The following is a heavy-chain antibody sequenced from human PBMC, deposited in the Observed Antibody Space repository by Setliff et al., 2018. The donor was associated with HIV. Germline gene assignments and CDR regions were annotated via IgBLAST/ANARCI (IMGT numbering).Heavy chain of an antibody. J-gene: IGHJ4*02. CDR3: ARKGWNGYKSFDY. CDR2: INHRGNT. Sequence: SETLSLTCSVSGGSISSYYWSWIRQPPGKGLEWIGEINHRGNTNCNPSLKGRVTISVDTSKSQFSLNVTSVTAADTAVYYCARKGWNGYKSFDYWGQGTLVTVSS. V-gene: IGHV4-34*01. CDR1: GGSISSYY. D-gene: IGHD5-12*01.